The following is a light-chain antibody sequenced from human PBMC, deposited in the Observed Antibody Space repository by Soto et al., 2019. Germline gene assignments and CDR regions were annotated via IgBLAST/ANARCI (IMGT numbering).Light chain of an antibody. CDR1: SSNIGAGYD. V-gene: IGLV1-40*01. J-gene: IGLJ3*02. CDR3: QSYDSSLSGYV. CDR2: GDI. Sequence: QAVLTQPPSVYGAPGQRVTISCTGSSSNIGAGYDVHWYQQLPGTAPKLLIYGDINRPSGVPDRFSGSKSGSSASLAITGLQAEDEADYYCQSYDSSLSGYVFGGGTKLTVL.